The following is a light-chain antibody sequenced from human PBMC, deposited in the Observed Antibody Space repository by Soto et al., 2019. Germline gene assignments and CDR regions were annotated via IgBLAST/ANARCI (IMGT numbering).Light chain of an antibody. CDR3: SSYTTAGTYV. J-gene: IGLJ1*01. Sequence: QSVLTQPASVSGSPGQSITISCTGTSSDVGGYPYVSWYQQHPGKAPKLMIFEVSNRPSGVSPRFSGSKSGNTASLTISGLQAEDEADYYCSSYTTAGTYVFGPGTKVTVL. CDR2: EVS. V-gene: IGLV2-14*01. CDR1: SSDVGGYPY.